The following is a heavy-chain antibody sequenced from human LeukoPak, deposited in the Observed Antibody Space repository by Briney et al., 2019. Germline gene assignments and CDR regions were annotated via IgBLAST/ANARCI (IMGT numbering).Heavy chain of an antibody. Sequence: PGGSLRLSCAASGFTFSPYSMNWVRQAPGEGLEWVSYISSSSSTIYYADSVKGRFTISRDNAKNSLYLQMNSLRAEDTAVYYCARSVNYDWGLFDYWGQGTLVTVSS. CDR3: ARSVNYDWGLFDY. J-gene: IGHJ4*02. CDR1: GFTFSPYS. CDR2: ISSSSSTI. D-gene: IGHD3-16*01. V-gene: IGHV3-48*01.